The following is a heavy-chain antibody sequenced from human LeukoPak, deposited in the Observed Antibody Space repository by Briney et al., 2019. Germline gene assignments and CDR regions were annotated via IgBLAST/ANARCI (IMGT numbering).Heavy chain of an antibody. Sequence: GGSLRLSCAASGFSFSTYSMNWVRQALGKGLEWVSSITGSSSTIYYADSVKGRFTISRDNARNSLYLQMNSLRDADTAVYYCARGITGMAFFDYWGQGTLVTVSS. CDR3: ARGITGMAFFDY. D-gene: IGHD3-16*01. CDR1: GFSFSTYS. J-gene: IGHJ4*02. V-gene: IGHV3-48*02. CDR2: ITGSSSTI.